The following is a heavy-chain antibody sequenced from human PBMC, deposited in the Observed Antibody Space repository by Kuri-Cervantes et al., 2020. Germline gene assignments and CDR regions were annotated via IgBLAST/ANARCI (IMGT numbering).Heavy chain of an antibody. V-gene: IGHV1-18*01. CDR3: ARDSWAGTGDY. Sequence: ASVKVSCKTSGYTFAHYGISWVRQAPGQGLEWMGWINAYSGRTRYTLRYQDRVIMTTDTSTSTAYMELRSLRSDDTAVYYCARDSWAGTGDYWGQGTLVTVSS. J-gene: IGHJ4*02. CDR1: GYTFAHYG. D-gene: IGHD6-19*01. CDR2: INAYSGRT.